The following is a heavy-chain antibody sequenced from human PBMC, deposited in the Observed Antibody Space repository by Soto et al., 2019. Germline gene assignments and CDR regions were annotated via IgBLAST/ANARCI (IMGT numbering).Heavy chain of an antibody. CDR2: ISYDGNNK. CDR3: AKDQGAAVAGSYGMEV. D-gene: IGHD6-19*01. CDR1: GFTFSDYW. Sequence: PGGSLRLSCAVSGFTFSDYWMSWVRQAPGKGLEWVAVISYDGNNKHYADSVKGRFTVSRDDSKNTLFLQMDRLRVEDAAVYYCAKDQGAAVAGSYGMEVWGQGTTVTVSS. V-gene: IGHV3-30*18. J-gene: IGHJ6*02.